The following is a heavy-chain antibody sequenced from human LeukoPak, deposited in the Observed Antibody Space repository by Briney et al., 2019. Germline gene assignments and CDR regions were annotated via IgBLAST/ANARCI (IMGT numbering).Heavy chain of an antibody. CDR2: IYSGSST. V-gene: IGHV3-66*01. CDR3: ARGTYGSGSATMDV. D-gene: IGHD3-10*01. J-gene: IGHJ6*03. CDR1: GFTVSSNY. Sequence: GGSLRLSCAASGFTVSSNYMSWVRQAPGKGLEWVSVIYSGSSTYYADSVKGRFTISRDNSKNTLYLQMNSLRAEDTAVYYCARGTYGSGSATMDVWGKGTTVTISS.